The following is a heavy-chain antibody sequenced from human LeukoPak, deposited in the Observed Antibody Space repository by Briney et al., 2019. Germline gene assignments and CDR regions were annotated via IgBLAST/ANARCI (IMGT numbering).Heavy chain of an antibody. D-gene: IGHD5-18*01. V-gene: IGHV4-59*01. J-gene: IGHJ4*02. CDR1: GGSISSYY. CDR3: ARSSGHSYGDFDY. Sequence: SETLSLTCTVSGGSISSYYWSWIRQPPGKGLEWIGYIYYSGSTNYNPSLKSRVTISVDTSKNQFSLKLSSVTAADTAVYYCARSSGHSYGDFDYWGQGNLVTVSS. CDR2: IYYSGST.